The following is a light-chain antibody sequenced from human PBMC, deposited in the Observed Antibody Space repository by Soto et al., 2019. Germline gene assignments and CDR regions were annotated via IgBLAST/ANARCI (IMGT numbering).Light chain of an antibody. CDR1: QSISSS. CDR3: QQRSDWPPG. J-gene: IGKJ5*01. CDR2: DAS. Sequence: IGVSQSAATLSLYPGERATLSCRASQSISSSLAWYQQQPGQAPRLLIYDASNRATGIPARFSGSGSGTDFTLTISSLEPEDFAIYYCQQRSDWPPGFAHRTRLE. V-gene: IGKV3-11*01.